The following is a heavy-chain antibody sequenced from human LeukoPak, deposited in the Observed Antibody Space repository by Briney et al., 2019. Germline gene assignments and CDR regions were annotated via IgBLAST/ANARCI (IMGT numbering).Heavy chain of an antibody. Sequence: GASVKVSCKTSGYRFNVYDILWVRQAPGHGLDYVGWISTYTGRANYAQKFQGRVSMIADTSTSTAYLELTNLTSSDTGLYYCARADGTNFGTNAFDVWGLGTMVTVAS. CDR1: GYRFNVYD. CDR3: ARADGTNFGTNAFDV. D-gene: IGHD2-8*01. V-gene: IGHV1-18*01. CDR2: ISTYTGRA. J-gene: IGHJ3*01.